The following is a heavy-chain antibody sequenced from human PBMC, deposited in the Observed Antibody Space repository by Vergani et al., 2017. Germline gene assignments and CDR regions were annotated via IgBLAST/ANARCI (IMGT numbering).Heavy chain of an antibody. D-gene: IGHD4-17*01. CDR3: ARAYYGDYDFDY. CDR2: INSDGSST. J-gene: IGHJ4*02. Sequence: EVQLVGSGGGLVQPGGSLRLSCAASGFTFSSYWMHWVRQAPGKGLVWVSRINSDGSSTSYADSVKGRFTISRDNAKNTLYLQMNSLRAEDTAVYYCARAYYGDYDFDYWGQGTLVTVSS. V-gene: IGHV3-74*01. CDR1: GFTFSSYW.